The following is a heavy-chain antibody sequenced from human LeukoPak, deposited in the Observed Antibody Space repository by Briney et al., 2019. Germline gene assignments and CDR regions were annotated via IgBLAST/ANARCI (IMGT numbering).Heavy chain of an antibody. CDR1: GDSITNYY. J-gene: IGHJ4*02. CDR3: ARHLTGGTYPIDY. V-gene: IGHV4-59*08. CDR2: MYYNVKL. D-gene: IGHD3-16*01. Sequence: SETLSLTCSVSGDSITNYYWTWIRQSPGKGLEYIAYMYYNVKLYYNPSLRGRVTMAVDTSKNQFSLRLTDVTAADTAVYYCARHLTGGTYPIDYWGRGTLVTVSS.